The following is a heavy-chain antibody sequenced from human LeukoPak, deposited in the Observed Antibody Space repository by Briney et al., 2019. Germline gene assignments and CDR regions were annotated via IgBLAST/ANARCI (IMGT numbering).Heavy chain of an antibody. CDR3: AKNMDRGSGWYGEGFYFDY. J-gene: IGHJ4*02. V-gene: IGHV3-21*01. CDR1: GFTFSSYS. Sequence: GGSLRLSCTASGFTFSSYSLNWVRQAPGKGLEWVSSVSTGSSYIYYADSVKGRFTISRDNDKNSLYLQINSLRVEDTAVYYCAKNMDRGSGWYGEGFYFDYWGQGTLVTVSS. D-gene: IGHD6-19*01. CDR2: VSTGSSYI.